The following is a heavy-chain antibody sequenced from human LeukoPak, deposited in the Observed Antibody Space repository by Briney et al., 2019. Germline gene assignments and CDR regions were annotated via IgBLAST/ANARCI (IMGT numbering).Heavy chain of an antibody. J-gene: IGHJ4*02. CDR2: ISSSSSSSTI. V-gene: IGHV3-48*01. CDR3: ARSSRELGGYAPWELMPPFDY. CDR1: GFTFSSYR. D-gene: IGHD1-7*01. Sequence: PGGSLRLSCAASGFTFSSYRMNWVRQAPGKGLEWVSYISSSSSSSTIYYADSVKGRFTISRDNAENSLYLQMNSLRAEDTAVYYCARSSRELGGYAPWELMPPFDYWGQGTLVTVSS.